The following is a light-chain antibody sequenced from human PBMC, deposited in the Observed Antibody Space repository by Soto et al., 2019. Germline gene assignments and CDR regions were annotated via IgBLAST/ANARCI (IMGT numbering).Light chain of an antibody. CDR2: DAS. CDR1: QDITNY. J-gene: IGKJ3*01. V-gene: IGKV1-33*01. CDR3: QQYDNLPFT. Sequence: DIHMTHSPSSLSASVRYRVTITFQASQDITNYLNWYQQKPGKAPKLLICDASNLEPGVPSRFSGSGSGTDFSFTISSLQPEDIATYYCQQYDNLPFTFGPGTKVDIK.